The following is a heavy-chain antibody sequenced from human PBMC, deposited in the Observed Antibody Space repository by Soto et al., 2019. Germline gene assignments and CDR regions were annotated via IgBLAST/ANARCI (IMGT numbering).Heavy chain of an antibody. CDR3: ARNYVLRFLEWLPYGMDV. Sequence: GGSLRLSCAASGFTFSSYWMSWVRQAPGKGLEWVANIKQDGSEKYYVDSVKGRFTISRDNAKNSLYLQMNSLRAEDTAVYYCARNYVLRFLEWLPYGMDVWGQGTTVTSP. V-gene: IGHV3-7*01. CDR1: GFTFSSYW. CDR2: IKQDGSEK. D-gene: IGHD3-3*01. J-gene: IGHJ6*02.